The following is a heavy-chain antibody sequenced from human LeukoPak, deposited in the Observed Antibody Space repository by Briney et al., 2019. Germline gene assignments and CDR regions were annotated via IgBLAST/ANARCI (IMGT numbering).Heavy chain of an antibody. V-gene: IGHV3-48*02. CDR3: ARVRAVTTFRDAFDI. Sequence: GGCLRLSCAASGFTFSSYSMNSVRQAPGKGLEWVSYISSSSSTIYYADSVKGRFTISRDNAKNSLYLQMNSLTDEDTAVYYCARVRAVTTFRDAFDIWGQGTMVTVSS. J-gene: IGHJ3*02. D-gene: IGHD4-17*01. CDR2: ISSSSSTI. CDR1: GFTFSSYS.